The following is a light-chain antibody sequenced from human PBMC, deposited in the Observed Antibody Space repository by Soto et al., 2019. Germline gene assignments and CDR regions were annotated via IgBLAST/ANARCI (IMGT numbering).Light chain of an antibody. CDR2: GAS. Sequence: EIVMTQSPATLSVSPGERATLSCRASQSVGSNLAWYQQKPGQAPRLLIYGASTRATGIPARFSGSGSGTEFTLTISSLQSEDFAVYYCQQYMSSVTFGQGTKVEIK. V-gene: IGKV3-15*01. CDR1: QSVGSN. J-gene: IGKJ1*01. CDR3: QQYMSSVT.